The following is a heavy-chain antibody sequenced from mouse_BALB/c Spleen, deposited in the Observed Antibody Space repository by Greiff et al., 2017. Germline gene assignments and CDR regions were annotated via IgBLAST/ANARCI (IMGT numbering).Heavy chain of an antibody. Sequence: QVQLKESGAELAKPGASVKMSCKASGYTFTSYWMHWVKQRPGQGLEWIGYINPSTGYTEYNQKFKDKATLTADKSSSTAYMQLSSLTSEDSAVYYCARGGNGNYPYYFDYWGQGTTLTVSS. V-gene: IGHV1-7*01. D-gene: IGHD2-1*01. CDR3: ARGGNGNYPYYFDY. CDR2: INPSTGYT. CDR1: GYTFTSYW. J-gene: IGHJ2*01.